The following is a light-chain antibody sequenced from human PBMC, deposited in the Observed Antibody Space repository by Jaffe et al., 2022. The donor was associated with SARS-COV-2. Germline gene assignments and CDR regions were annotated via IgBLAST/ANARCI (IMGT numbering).Light chain of an antibody. V-gene: IGKV3-15*01. Sequence: EIVMTQSPATLSVSPGDRATLSCRASQSVRNHLAWYQQKPGQTPRLLIYEASTRATGIPARFSGSGSGTDFTLTISSLQSEDFAIYYCQHYDNRPPWTFGQGTKVDIK. J-gene: IGKJ1*01. CDR1: QSVRNH. CDR3: QHYDNRPPWT. CDR2: EAS.